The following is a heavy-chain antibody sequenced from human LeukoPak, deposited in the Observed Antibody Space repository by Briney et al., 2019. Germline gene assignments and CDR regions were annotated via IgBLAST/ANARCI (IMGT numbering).Heavy chain of an antibody. V-gene: IGHV4-39*01. CDR3: ARLFSRGWEYHFGLDV. CDR1: GGSISTDASY. CDR2: IYYSGST. D-gene: IGHD6-19*01. Sequence: SETLSLTCTVSGGSISTDASYWAWIRQPPGTGLEGIVSIYYSGSTYYSSSLKSRVTLSVDTSKNQFSLKMSSVTAADTAVFYCARLFSRGWEYHFGLDVWGQGTTVTVS. J-gene: IGHJ6*02.